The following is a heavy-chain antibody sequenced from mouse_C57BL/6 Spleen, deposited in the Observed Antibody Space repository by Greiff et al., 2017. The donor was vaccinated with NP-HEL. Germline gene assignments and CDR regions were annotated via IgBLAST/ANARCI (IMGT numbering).Heavy chain of an antibody. CDR1: GYSFTDYN. D-gene: IGHD1-1*01. Sequence: EVKLVESGPELVKPGASVKISCKASGYSFTDYNMNWVKQSNGKSLEWIGVINPNYGTTSYNQKFKGKATLTVDQSSSTAYMQLNSLTSEDSAVYYCAREDYYGSSYYFDYWGQGTTLTVSS. V-gene: IGHV1-39*01. CDR3: AREDYYGSSYYFDY. CDR2: INPNYGTT. J-gene: IGHJ2*01.